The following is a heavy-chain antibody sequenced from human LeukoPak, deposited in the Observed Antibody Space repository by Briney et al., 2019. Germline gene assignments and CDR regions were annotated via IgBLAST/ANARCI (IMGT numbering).Heavy chain of an antibody. V-gene: IGHV4-34*01. D-gene: IGHD1-26*01. J-gene: IGHJ4*02. CDR1: GGPFSGYY. CDR3: GGNRVGAKRFDY. CDR2: INHSGST. Sequence: ASETLSLTCAVYGGPFSGYYWSWIRQPPGKGLEWIGEINHSGSTNYNPSLKSRVTISVDTSKNQFSLKLSSVTAADTAVYYCGGNRVGAKRFDYWGQGTLVTVSS.